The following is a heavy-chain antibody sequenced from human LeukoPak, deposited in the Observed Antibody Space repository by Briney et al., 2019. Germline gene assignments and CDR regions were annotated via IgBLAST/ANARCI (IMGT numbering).Heavy chain of an antibody. V-gene: IGHV3-23*01. CDR1: GFTFSSYA. CDR3: AKDCSGGSCYPDY. J-gene: IGHJ4*02. Sequence: GGSLRLPCAASGFTFSSYAMSWVRQAPGKGLEWVSAISGSGGSTYYADSVKGRFTISRDNSKNTLYLQMNSLRAEDTAVYYCAKDCSGGSCYPDYWGQGTLVTVSS. CDR2: ISGSGGST. D-gene: IGHD2-15*01.